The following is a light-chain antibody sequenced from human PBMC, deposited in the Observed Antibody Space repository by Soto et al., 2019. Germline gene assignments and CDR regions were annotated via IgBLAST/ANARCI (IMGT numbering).Light chain of an antibody. J-gene: IGLJ2*01. V-gene: IGLV1-44*01. CDR3: ASWDETLTGPV. CDR1: TSNIGSRT. CDR2: SNN. Sequence: QSVLTQPPSASGTPGQRVTIACSGSTSNIGSRTVNWYQQLPGTAPKLLIYSNNHRPSGVPDRFSGSKSGTSASLAITGLQSEDEADYYCASWDETLTGPVFGGGTKVTVL.